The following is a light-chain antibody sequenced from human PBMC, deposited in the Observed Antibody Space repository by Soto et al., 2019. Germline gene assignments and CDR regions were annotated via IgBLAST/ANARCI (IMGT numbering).Light chain of an antibody. CDR3: GTWDSSLSAGV. V-gene: IGLV1-51*01. Sequence: QSVLTQPPSVSAAPGQKVTISCSGSSSNIGNNYVSWYQQLPGTAPKLLIYDNNKRPSGIPDRFSGSKSGTSATLAITGLQTGDEADYYCGTWDSSLSAGVFGGGTKADRP. CDR2: DNN. CDR1: SSNIGNNY. J-gene: IGLJ3*02.